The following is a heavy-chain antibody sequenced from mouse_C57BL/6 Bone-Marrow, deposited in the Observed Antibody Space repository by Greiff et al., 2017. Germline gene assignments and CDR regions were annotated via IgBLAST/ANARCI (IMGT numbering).Heavy chain of an antibody. CDR2: IYPRVGST. V-gene: IGHV1-85*01. Sequence: LQESGPELVKPGASVKLSCKASGYTFTSYDINWVKQRPGQGLEWIGWIYPRVGSTKYNEKFKGKATLTVDTSSSTAYMELHSLTSEDSAVYFCASPFITSFFDYWGQGTTLTVSS. J-gene: IGHJ2*01. CDR1: GYTFTSYD. D-gene: IGHD1-1*01. CDR3: ASPFITSFFDY.